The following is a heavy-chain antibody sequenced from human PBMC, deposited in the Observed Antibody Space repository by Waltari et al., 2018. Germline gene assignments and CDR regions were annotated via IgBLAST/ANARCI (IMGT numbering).Heavy chain of an antibody. D-gene: IGHD3-3*01. CDR1: GYSISSGYY. CDR2: IYHSGTT. V-gene: IGHV4-38-2*01. J-gene: IGHJ4*02. CDR3: ARISVTIVGVGGAGYFDY. Sequence: QVQLQESGPGLVKPSETLSLTCAVSGYSISSGYYWGWIRQPPGTGLEWIASIYHSGTTDYNPSLKSRLPIPVDTSQNQFSLKQSSVTAADSAGYYCARISVTIVGVGGAGYFDYWGQGTQVTVSS.